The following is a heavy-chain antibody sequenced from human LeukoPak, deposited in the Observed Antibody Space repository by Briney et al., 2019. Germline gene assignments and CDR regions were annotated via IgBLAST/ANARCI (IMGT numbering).Heavy chain of an antibody. Sequence: SQTLSLTCTVSGGSISSGSYYWSWIRQPAGKGLEWIGRIYTSGSTNYNPSLKSRVTISVDTSKNQFSLKLSSVTAADTAVYCCASYSDYYYMDVWGKGTTVTVSS. D-gene: IGHD2-15*01. V-gene: IGHV4-61*02. CDR1: GGSISSGSYY. J-gene: IGHJ6*03. CDR2: IYTSGST. CDR3: ASYSDYYYMDV.